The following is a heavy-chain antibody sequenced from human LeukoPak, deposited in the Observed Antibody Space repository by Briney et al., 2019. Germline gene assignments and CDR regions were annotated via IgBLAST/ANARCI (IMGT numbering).Heavy chain of an antibody. CDR1: GFPFDDKA. Sequence: NPGGSLRLSCAASGFPFDDKAMHWVRQAPGKGLEWVAGISRNSDSTGYADSVKGRFTISRDNAKNSLYLQMSSLRAEDMALYYCVKDIGSGSYRYGGYFDYWGQGTLVTVSS. CDR2: ISRNSDST. D-gene: IGHD1-26*01. CDR3: VKDIGSGSYRYGGYFDY. V-gene: IGHV3-9*03. J-gene: IGHJ4*02.